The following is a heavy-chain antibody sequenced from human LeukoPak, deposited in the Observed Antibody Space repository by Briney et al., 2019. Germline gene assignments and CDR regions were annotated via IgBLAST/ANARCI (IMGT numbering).Heavy chain of an antibody. Sequence: SETLSLTCTVSGGSVSSGYYWSWIRQPPGKGLEWIGEINHSGSTNYNPSLKSRVTISVDTSKNQFSLKLSSVTAADTAVYYCARTTVVTDYYFDYWGQGTLVTVSS. CDR2: INHSGST. J-gene: IGHJ4*02. CDR3: ARTTVVTDYYFDY. V-gene: IGHV4-34*01. CDR1: GGSVSSGYY. D-gene: IGHD4-23*01.